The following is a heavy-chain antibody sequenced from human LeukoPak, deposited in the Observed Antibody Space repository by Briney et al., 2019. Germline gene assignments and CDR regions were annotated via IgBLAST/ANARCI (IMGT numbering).Heavy chain of an antibody. CDR3: ARERGGGTTGTMTYDI. D-gene: IGHD1-1*01. CDR2: IYSGGSA. V-gene: IGHV3-53*01. J-gene: IGHJ3*02. CDR1: GFTVSSNY. Sequence: GGSLRLSCAASGFTVSSNYMSWVRQAPGKGLEWVSVIYSGGSAYYADSVKGRFTISRDNSKNTLYLQMNSLRAEDTAVYYCARERGGGTTGTMTYDIWGQGTMVTVSS.